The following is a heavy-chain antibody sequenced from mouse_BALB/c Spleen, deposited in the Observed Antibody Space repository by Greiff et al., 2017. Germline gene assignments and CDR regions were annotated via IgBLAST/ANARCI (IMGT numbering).Heavy chain of an antibody. J-gene: IGHJ1*01. Sequence: EVMLVESGGGLVQPGGSLRLSCATSGFTFTDYYMSWVRQPPGKALEWLGFIRNKANGYTTEYSASVKGRFTISRDNSQSILYLQMNTLRAEDSATYYCARDIRGLNWDWYFDVWGAGTTVTVSS. CDR2: IRNKANGYTT. V-gene: IGHV7-3*02. CDR3: ARDIRGLNWDWYFDV. CDR1: GFTFTDYY. D-gene: IGHD4-1*02.